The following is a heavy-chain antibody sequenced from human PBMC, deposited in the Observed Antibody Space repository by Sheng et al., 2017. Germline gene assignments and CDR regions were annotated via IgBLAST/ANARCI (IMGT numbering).Heavy chain of an antibody. V-gene: IGHV3-48*01. CDR3: ARGSASRDY. J-gene: IGHJ4*01. CDR1: GFRFSDYS. Sequence: EVPLVESGGDLVQPGGSLRLSCEASGFRFSDYSMNWIRQAPGKGLESISYVSSSSGTIYYXESVKGRFTISRDNARSSLYLQMNSLRAEDTAMYYCARGSASRDYWGHGTLVIV. CDR2: VSSSSGTI.